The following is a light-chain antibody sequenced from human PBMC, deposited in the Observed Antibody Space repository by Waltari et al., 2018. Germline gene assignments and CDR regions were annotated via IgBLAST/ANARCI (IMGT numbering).Light chain of an antibody. CDR3: QQSYSSPWT. CDR2: AAS. J-gene: IGKJ1*01. CDR1: QSISHY. Sequence: DIQMTQSPSSLSASVGDRVTITCRASQSISHYLNWYQQKPLKAPKLLMFAASGLQSGVPSRFSGSGSGTDFTLTINNLQPEDFATYYCQQSYSSPWTFGQGTRVEIK. V-gene: IGKV1-39*01.